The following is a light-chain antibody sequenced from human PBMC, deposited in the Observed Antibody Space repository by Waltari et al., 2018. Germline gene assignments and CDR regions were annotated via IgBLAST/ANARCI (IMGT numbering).Light chain of an antibody. J-gene: IGLJ2*01. CDR3: SSYTSSSTLV. Sequence: QSALTQPASVSGSPGQSITTSCTGTSSDVGGYHYVSWYQQHPGKAPKLMIYDVSKRPSGVSNRFSGSKSGNTASLTISGLQAEDEADYYCSSYTSSSTLVFGGGTKLTVL. V-gene: IGLV2-14*01. CDR1: SSDVGGYHY. CDR2: DVS.